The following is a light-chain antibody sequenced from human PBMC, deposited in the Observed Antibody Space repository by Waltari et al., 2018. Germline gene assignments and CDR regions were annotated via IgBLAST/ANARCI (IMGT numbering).Light chain of an antibody. CDR2: GAS. V-gene: IGKV3-15*01. Sequence: DIVMTQSPATLSVSPGERATLSCRVSQSVSSNFAWYQQKPGQAPRLLIYGASTRATGIPARFSGSGSGTEFNLTISSLQSEDFAVYYCQQYNKRPGTFGQGTKLEIK. CDR3: QQYNKRPGT. J-gene: IGKJ2*01. CDR1: QSVSSN.